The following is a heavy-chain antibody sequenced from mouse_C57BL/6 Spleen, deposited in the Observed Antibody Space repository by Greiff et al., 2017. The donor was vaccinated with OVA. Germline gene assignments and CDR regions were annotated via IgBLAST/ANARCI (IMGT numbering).Heavy chain of an antibody. D-gene: IGHD4-1*01. V-gene: IGHV7-1*01. CDR2: SRNKANDYTT. CDR3: ARVWDGIFDY. J-gene: IGHJ2*01. CDR1: GFTFSDFY. Sequence: EVNLVESGGGLVQSGRSLRLSCATSGFTFSDFYMEWVRQAPGKGLEWIAASRNKANDYTTEYSASVKGRFIVSRDTSQSILYLQMNALRAEDTAIYYCARVWDGIFDYWGQGTTLTVSS.